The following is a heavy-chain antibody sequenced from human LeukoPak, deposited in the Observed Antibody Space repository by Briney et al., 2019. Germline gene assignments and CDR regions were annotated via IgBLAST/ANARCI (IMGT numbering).Heavy chain of an antibody. J-gene: IGHJ4*02. CDR1: GFTFSNYA. D-gene: IGHD6-6*01. V-gene: IGHV3-23*01. Sequence: GGSLRLSCAASGFTFSNYAMSWVRQAPGKGLEWVSTISGSGGSTYYADSVRGRFTISRDNSKNTLYLQMNSLRAEDTAVYYCAKGGGSVAAHYFDYWGQGTLVTVTS. CDR3: AKGGGSVAAHYFDY. CDR2: ISGSGGST.